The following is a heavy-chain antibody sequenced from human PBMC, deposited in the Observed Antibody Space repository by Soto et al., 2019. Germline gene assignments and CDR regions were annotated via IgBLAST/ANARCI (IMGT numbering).Heavy chain of an antibody. J-gene: IGHJ4*02. CDR3: VRCHSRSCRYYFDY. CDR2: ISSSGGST. CDR1: GFTFSSYS. Sequence: GGSLRLSCAASGFTFSSYSMNWVRQAPGKGLEWVSSISSSGGSTYYADSVKGRFTISRDNAKNTLYLQMSSLRDEDTAVYYCVRCHSRSCRYYFDYWGKGTLVTVSS. D-gene: IGHD6-13*01. V-gene: IGHV3-48*02.